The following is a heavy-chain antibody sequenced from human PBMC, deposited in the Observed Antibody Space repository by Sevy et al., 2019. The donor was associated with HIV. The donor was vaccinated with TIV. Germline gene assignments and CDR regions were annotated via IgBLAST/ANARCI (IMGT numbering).Heavy chain of an antibody. CDR1: GFTFSSYS. J-gene: IGHJ6*03. CDR3: TRHVDVTSSWYQTYSFYYMDV. Sequence: GGSLRLSCAASGFTFSSYSLSWVRQAPGKGLEWVSSISGSSSYIYHTDSVKGRFTISRDNAKNSLDLQRNSLRAEDTAVYYCTRHVDVTSSWYQTYSFYYMDVWGKGTTVTVSS. D-gene: IGHD6-13*01. CDR2: ISGSSSYI. V-gene: IGHV3-21*01.